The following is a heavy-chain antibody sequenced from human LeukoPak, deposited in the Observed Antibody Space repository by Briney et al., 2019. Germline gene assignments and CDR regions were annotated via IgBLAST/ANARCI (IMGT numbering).Heavy chain of an antibody. CDR3: AKGQIFWNDVAYFDF. J-gene: IGHJ4*02. D-gene: IGHD1-1*01. V-gene: IGHV3-23*01. Sequence: GRSLRLSRAASRFTLSSYAMSWVPHAPGKGLVCVSSISGNGRSRYYTDSVKCRLNVSRDNSKNTLFLQMNSLRADDNAVYYCAKGQIFWNDVAYFDFWGQGTLVTVSS. CDR2: ISGNGRSR. CDR1: RFTLSSYA.